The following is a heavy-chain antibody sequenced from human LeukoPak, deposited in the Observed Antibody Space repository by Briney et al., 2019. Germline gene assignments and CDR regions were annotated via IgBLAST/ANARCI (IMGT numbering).Heavy chain of an antibody. D-gene: IGHD5-24*01. CDR2: ISGSGGST. J-gene: IGHJ4*02. V-gene: IGHV3-23*01. CDR3: AKQHIREPLSYFDY. CDR1: GFTFSSYA. Sequence: GGSLRLSCAASGFTFSSYAMSCVRQAPGKGLEWVSGISGSGGSTYYADSVKGRFTISRDNSKNTLYLQMNSLRAEDTAVYYCAKQHIREPLSYFDYWGQGTLVTVSS.